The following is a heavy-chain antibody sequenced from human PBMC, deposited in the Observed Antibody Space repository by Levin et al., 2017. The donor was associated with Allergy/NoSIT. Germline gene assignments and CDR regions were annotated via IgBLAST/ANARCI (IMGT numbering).Heavy chain of an antibody. D-gene: IGHD1-26*01. V-gene: IGHV1-8*01. CDR3: ARGLVGATTDFDY. Sequence: PGESLKISCKASGYTFTSYDINWVRQATGQGLEWMGWMNPNSGNTGYAQKFQGRVTMTRNTSISTAYMELSSLRSEDTAVYYCARGLVGATTDFDYWGQGTLVTVSS. CDR1: GYTFTSYD. J-gene: IGHJ4*02. CDR2: MNPNSGNT.